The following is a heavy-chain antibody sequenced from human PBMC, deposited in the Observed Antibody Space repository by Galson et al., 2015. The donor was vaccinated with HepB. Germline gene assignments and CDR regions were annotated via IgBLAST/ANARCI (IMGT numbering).Heavy chain of an antibody. J-gene: IGHJ4*02. D-gene: IGHD6-19*01. CDR2: ISAYNGNT. CDR3: ARDPIAVAAPLGSDY. V-gene: IGHV1-18*01. Sequence: SVKVSCKASGYTFTSYGISWVRQAPGQGLERIGWISAYNGNTNYAQKLQGRVTMTTDTSTSTAYMELRSLRSDDTAVYYCARDPIAVAAPLGSDYWGQGTLVTVSS. CDR1: GYTFTSYG.